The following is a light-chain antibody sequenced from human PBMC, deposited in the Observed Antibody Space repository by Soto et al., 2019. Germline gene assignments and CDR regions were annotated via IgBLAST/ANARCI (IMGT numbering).Light chain of an antibody. CDR1: SSDVGAYNY. V-gene: IGLV2-8*01. Sequence: QSVLTQPPSASGSPGQSVTISCTGTSSDVGAYNYVSWYQQHPGKAPKLMIYDVSKRPSGVPDRFSGYKSGNTASLTVSGHHAEDEADYYCSSYAGSNKVFGGGTKLTVL. CDR3: SSYAGSNKV. CDR2: DVS. J-gene: IGLJ2*01.